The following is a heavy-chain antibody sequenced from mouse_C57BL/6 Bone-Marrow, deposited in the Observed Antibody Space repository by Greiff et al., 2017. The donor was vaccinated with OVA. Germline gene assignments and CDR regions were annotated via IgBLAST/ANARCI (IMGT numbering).Heavy chain of an antibody. V-gene: IGHV1-55*01. CDR1: GYTFTSYW. CDR3: ARSITTVVARWYFDV. D-gene: IGHD1-1*01. CDR2: IYPGSGST. J-gene: IGHJ1*03. Sequence: VQLQQPGAELVKPGASVKMSCKASGYTFTSYWITWVKQRPGQGLEWIGDIYPGSGSTNYNEKFKSKATLTVDTSSSTAYMQLSSLTSEDSAVYYCARSITTVVARWYFDVWGTGTTVTVSS.